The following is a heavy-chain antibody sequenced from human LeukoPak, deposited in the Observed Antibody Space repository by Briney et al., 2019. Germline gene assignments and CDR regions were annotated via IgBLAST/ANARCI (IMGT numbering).Heavy chain of an antibody. CDR3: AKDYYVSGSGIYKKERPYYFDY. CDR2: IYSGGST. D-gene: IGHD3-10*01. CDR1: GFTVSSNY. Sequence: GGSLRLSCAASGFTVSSNYMSWVRQAPGKGLEWVSVIYSGGSTYYADSVKGRFTISRDNSKNTLYLQMNSLRAEDTAIYYCAKDYYVSGSGIYKKERPYYFDYWGQGTLVTVSS. J-gene: IGHJ4*02. V-gene: IGHV3-53*01.